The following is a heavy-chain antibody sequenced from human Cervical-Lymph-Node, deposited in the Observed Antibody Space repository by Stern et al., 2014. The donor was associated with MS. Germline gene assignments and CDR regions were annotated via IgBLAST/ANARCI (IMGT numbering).Heavy chain of an antibody. V-gene: IGHV1-2*02. CDR1: GYIFTDYY. Sequence: QVQLMQSGAEAKAPGASMKVSCRASGYIFTDYYLHWVRQAPGQGLEWLGWINPNSGGTNYAQNFQGRVTMTRDTSISTAYMELRWLGYDDTAVYYCARGSGTAYDLRGDYWGQGTLVTVSS. CDR2: INPNSGGT. D-gene: IGHD3-3*01. J-gene: IGHJ4*01. CDR3: ARGSGTAYDLRGDY.